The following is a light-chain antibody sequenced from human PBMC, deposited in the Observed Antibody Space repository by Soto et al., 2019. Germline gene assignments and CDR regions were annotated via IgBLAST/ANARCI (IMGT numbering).Light chain of an antibody. Sequence: EIVLTQSPLSLPVTPGEPASISCRSSQNLLHSNGYNYLNWYQQKPGKAPKLLIYKASTLKSGVPSRFSGSGSGTEFTLTISSLQPDDFATYYCQQYKSSWTFGQGTKVDIK. V-gene: IGKV2-28*01. CDR3: QQYKSSWT. CDR2: KAS. J-gene: IGKJ1*01. CDR1: QNLLHSNGYNY.